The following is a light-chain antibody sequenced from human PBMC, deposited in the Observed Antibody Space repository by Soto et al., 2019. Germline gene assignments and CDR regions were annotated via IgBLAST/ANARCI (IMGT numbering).Light chain of an antibody. V-gene: IGLV2-14*03. CDR2: DVS. Sequence: QSVLTQPASVSGSPGQSITISCTGTSSDVGSYNYVSWYQHHPGKAPKLMIYDVSNRPSGVSNRFSGSKSGNTASLTISGLQAEDEADYYCSSYTSSSTPLYVFGTGTKVTVL. CDR1: SSDVGSYNY. J-gene: IGLJ1*01. CDR3: SSYTSSSTPLYV.